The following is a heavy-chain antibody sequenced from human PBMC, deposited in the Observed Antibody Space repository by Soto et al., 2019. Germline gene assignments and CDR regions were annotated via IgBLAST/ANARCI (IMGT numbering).Heavy chain of an antibody. CDR2: ISSSSSYI. V-gene: IGHV3-21*01. CDR1: GFTFSSYS. Sequence: PGGSLRLSCAASGFTFSSYSMNWVRQAPGKGLEWVSSISSSSSYIYYADSVKGRFTISRDNAKNSLYLQMNSLRAEDTAVYYCARVGQGRLSRSSGYYMDVWGKGTTVTVSS. D-gene: IGHD6-6*01. J-gene: IGHJ6*03. CDR3: ARVGQGRLSRSSGYYMDV.